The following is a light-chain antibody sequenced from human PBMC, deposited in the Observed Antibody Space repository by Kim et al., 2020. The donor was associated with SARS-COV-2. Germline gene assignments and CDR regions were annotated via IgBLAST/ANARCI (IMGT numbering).Light chain of an antibody. J-gene: IGLJ2*01. V-gene: IGLV3-1*01. Sequence: SVSPGQPASITCSGDKVGDKYACWYQQKPGQSPVLVIYQDSKRPSGIPERFSGSNSGNTATLPISGTQAMDEADYYCQAWDSSTRVFGGGTQLTVL. CDR3: QAWDSSTRV. CDR1: KVGDKY. CDR2: QDS.